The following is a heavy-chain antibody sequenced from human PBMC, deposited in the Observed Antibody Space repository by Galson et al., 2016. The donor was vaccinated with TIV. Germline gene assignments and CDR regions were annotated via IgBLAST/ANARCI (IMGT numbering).Heavy chain of an antibody. D-gene: IGHD3-3*01. V-gene: IGHV3-53*01. CDR3: ARDRYYDASGYYFYYYGMDV. CDR2: IYRDGRP. CDR1: GVIVNNNQ. J-gene: IGHJ6*02. Sequence: SLRLSCAASGVIVNNNQMSWVRQAPGKGLEWISAIYRDGRPYYATSLAGRFTITRGDSKNTQYLQMTSLRAEDTAVYYCARDRYYDASGYYFYYYGMDVWGQGTTVTVSS.